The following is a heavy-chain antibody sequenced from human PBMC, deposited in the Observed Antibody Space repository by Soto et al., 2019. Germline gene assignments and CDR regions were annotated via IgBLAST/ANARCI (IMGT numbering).Heavy chain of an antibody. V-gene: IGHV1-69*09. Sequence: QEQVVQSGPAMKEPGSSVKVSCRASGIMSSGYGFSWVRQAPGQGLEWVGMVNPILDSTHYAQNLQGRVSLSVDKSRDTAYLEVTSLRLEDTAIYFCATMTRARLDSWGRGTVVTVSS. CDR2: VNPILDST. CDR3: ATMTRARLDS. CDR1: GIMSSGYG. J-gene: IGHJ4*02.